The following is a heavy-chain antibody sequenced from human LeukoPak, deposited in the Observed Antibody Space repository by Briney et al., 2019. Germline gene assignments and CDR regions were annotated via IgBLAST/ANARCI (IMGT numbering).Heavy chain of an antibody. D-gene: IGHD2-15*01. CDR1: GVTFSINW. CDR3: AREDQPRGTFDY. Sequence: GGSLRLSCAASGVTFSINWMTCVRQAPGKGLEWVANIKQDGSEKYYVDSVKGRFTISRDNAKNSLYPQMNSLSAEDTALYYCAREDQPRGTFDYWGQGILVTVSS. V-gene: IGHV3-7*04. J-gene: IGHJ4*02. CDR2: IKQDGSEK.